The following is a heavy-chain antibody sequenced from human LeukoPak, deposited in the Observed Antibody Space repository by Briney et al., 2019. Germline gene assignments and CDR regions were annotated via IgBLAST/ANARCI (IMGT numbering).Heavy chain of an antibody. Sequence: SETLSLTCSISGDSITTNSYWWGWIRQSPGKGLEWIGSIYSSGNSYYNPSLKTRATISPDTSKNQYSLRLTSVTAADTATYYCARGSSYGASGYPYFDHWGQGTLVPVSS. V-gene: IGHV4-39*01. D-gene: IGHD3-22*01. CDR3: ARGSSYGASGYPYFDH. J-gene: IGHJ4*02. CDR2: IYSSGNS. CDR1: GDSITTNSYW.